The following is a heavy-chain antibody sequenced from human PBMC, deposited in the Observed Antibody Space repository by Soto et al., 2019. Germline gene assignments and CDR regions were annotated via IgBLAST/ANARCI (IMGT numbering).Heavy chain of an antibody. V-gene: IGHV1-18*01. J-gene: IGHJ4*02. CDR1: GYTFTSYG. Sequence: GASVKVSCKASGYTFTSYGISWVRQAPGQGLEWMGWISAYNGNTNYAQKLQGRVTMTTDTSTSTAYMELRSLRSDDTAVYYCARDGGTTSSGYVFGFDYWGQGTLVTVSS. CDR3: ARDGGTTSSGYVFGFDY. CDR2: ISAYNGNT. D-gene: IGHD3-22*01.